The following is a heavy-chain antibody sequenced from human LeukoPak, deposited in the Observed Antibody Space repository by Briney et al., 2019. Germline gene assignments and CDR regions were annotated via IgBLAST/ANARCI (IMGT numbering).Heavy chain of an antibody. CDR1: GYTFTGYY. CDR2: INPNSGGT. D-gene: IGHD3-22*01. CDR3: ARGDHYYDSSGYQPGDY. Sequence: ASVKVSCKASGYTFTGYYMHWVRQAPGQGLEWMGWINPNSGGTNYAQKFQGRVTMTRDTSISTAYMELSRLRSDDTAEYYCARGDHYYDSSGYQPGDYWGQGTLVTVSS. V-gene: IGHV1-2*02. J-gene: IGHJ4*02.